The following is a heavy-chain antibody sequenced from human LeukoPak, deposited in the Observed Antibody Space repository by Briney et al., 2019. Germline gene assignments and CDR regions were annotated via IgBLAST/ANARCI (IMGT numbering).Heavy chain of an antibody. Sequence: GGSLRLSCAASGFTFTSYAMNWVRQAPGKGLEWVSYIRSSSSIIHYADSVKGRFTISRDNAKSSLYLQMNSLRDEDTAVYYCARNLYDFLTGFDSWGQGTLVTVSS. J-gene: IGHJ4*02. CDR1: GFTFTSYA. CDR2: IRSSSSII. CDR3: ARNLYDFLTGFDS. D-gene: IGHD3-9*01. V-gene: IGHV3-48*02.